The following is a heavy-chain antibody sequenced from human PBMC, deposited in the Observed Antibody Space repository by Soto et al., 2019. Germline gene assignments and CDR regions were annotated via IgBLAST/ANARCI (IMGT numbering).Heavy chain of an antibody. D-gene: IGHD6-19*01. CDR3: ARHPPQWLVNFDY. Sequence: LRLSCAASGFTFSSYWMNWVRQAPGKGLEWVANIKQDGSEKYYVDSVKGRFTISRDNAKNSLYLQMNSLIAEDTAVYYCARHPPQWLVNFDYWGQGTLVTAPQ. J-gene: IGHJ4*02. V-gene: IGHV3-7*03. CDR2: IKQDGSEK. CDR1: GFTFSSYW.